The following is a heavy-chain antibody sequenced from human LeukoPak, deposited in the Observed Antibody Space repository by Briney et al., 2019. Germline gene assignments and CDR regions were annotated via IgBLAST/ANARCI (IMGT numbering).Heavy chain of an antibody. J-gene: IGHJ4*02. CDR1: GSTFSNAW. D-gene: IGHD6-19*01. CDR3: TTENSSGWYYFDY. Sequence: PGGSLRLSCAASGSTFSNAWMSWVRQAPGKGLEWVGRIKSKTDGGTTDYAAPVKGRFTISRDDSKNTLYLQMNSLKTEDTAVYYCTTENSSGWYYFDYWGQGTLVTVSS. CDR2: IKSKTDGGTT. V-gene: IGHV3-15*01.